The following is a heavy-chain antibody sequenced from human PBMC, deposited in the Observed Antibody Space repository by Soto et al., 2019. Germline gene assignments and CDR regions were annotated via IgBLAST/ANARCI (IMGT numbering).Heavy chain of an antibody. CDR2: ISYDGSNK. CDR1: GFTFSSYG. CDR3: AKDGDFWSGYYPPDYYYYYMDV. Sequence: GGSLRLSCAASGFTFSSYGMHWVRQAPGKGLEWVAVISYDGSNKYYADSVKGRFTISRDNSKNTLYLQMNSLRAEDTAVYYCAKDGDFWSGYYPPDYYYYYMDVWGKGTTVTVSS. J-gene: IGHJ6*03. D-gene: IGHD3-3*01. V-gene: IGHV3-30*18.